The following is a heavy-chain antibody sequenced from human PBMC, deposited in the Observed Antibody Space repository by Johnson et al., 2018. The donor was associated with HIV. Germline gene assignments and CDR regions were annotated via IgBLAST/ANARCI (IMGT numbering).Heavy chain of an antibody. Sequence: QVLLVESGGGLVKPGGSLRLSCAASGFTFSAYYMSWIRQAPGKGLECLAYISSSGSSVYYTDSVKGRFTISRENAKNSLYLQMNSLRAGDTAVYYCAREGGAAAPDAFDIWGQGTMVTVSS. CDR1: GFTFSAYY. J-gene: IGHJ3*02. CDR2: ISSSGSSV. V-gene: IGHV3-11*04. D-gene: IGHD2-2*01. CDR3: AREGGAAAPDAFDI.